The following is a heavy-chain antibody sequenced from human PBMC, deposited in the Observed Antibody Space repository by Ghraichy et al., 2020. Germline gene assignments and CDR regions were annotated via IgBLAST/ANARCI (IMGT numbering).Heavy chain of an antibody. CDR3: ARNDIASSGFYGMDV. CDR2: IKQDGGEK. D-gene: IGHD5-12*01. CDR1: GFTFSNYW. Sequence: GGSLRLSCAASGFTFSNYWMSWVRQAPGKGLEWLANIKQDGGEKYYVDSVKGRFTISRDNAKNSLYLQMNSLRAEDTAVYYCARNDIASSGFYGMDVWGQGTTVTVSS. J-gene: IGHJ6*02. V-gene: IGHV3-7*01.